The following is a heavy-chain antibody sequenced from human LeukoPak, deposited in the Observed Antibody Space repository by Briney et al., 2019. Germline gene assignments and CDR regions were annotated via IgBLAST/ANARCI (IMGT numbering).Heavy chain of an antibody. CDR2: INSDGSST. D-gene: IGHD4-23*01. CDR3: ARSYGGPGGNYYYGMDV. CDR1: GFTFSSYW. J-gene: IGHJ6*02. V-gene: IGHV3-74*01. Sequence: GGSLRLSCAASGFTFSSYWMHWVRQAPGKGLVWVSRINSDGSSTSYADSVKGRFTISRDNAKNTLYLQMNSLRAEDTAVYYCARSYGGPGGNYYYGMDVWGQGTTVTVSS.